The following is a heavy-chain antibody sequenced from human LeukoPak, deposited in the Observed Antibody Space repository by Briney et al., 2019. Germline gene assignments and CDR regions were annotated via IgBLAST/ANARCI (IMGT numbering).Heavy chain of an antibody. Sequence: PGGSLRLSCAASGFTFSSSGMHWVRQAQGKGLEWMAAIWFDGSKKFYADPVKGRFSISRDNALNTLYFQMSSLTVEDTAVYYCASSRSRLLSDYYYGLEVWGQGTTVTVSS. D-gene: IGHD6-13*01. CDR2: IWFDGSKK. CDR3: ASSRSRLLSDYYYGLEV. CDR1: GFTFSSSG. J-gene: IGHJ6*02. V-gene: IGHV3-33*01.